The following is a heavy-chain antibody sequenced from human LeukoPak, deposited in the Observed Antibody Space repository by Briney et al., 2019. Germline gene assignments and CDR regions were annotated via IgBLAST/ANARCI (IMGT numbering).Heavy chain of an antibody. CDR3: ARGDTAIVTPYY. J-gene: IGHJ4*02. V-gene: IGHV3-48*03. D-gene: IGHD5-18*01. CDR1: GFTFSSYE. CDR2: ISSSGSTI. Sequence: GGSLRLSCAASGFTFSSYEMNWVRQAPGKGLEWVSYISSSGSTIYYADSVKGRFTISRDNAKNSLYLQMNSLRAEDTAVYYCARGDTAIVTPYYWGQGTLVSVSS.